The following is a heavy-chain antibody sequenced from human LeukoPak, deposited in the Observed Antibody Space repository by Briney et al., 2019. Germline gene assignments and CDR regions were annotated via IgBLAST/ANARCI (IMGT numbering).Heavy chain of an antibody. CDR1: AGXISSSY. CDR3: ARQGPLTTAVTTRTNPFDY. D-gene: IGHD4-11*01. J-gene: IGHJ4*02. CDR2: IYYSGST. Sequence: SETLSLTCTVSAGXISSSYWGWIRQPPGKGLGWIGYIYYSGSTNYNPSLKSRVTISVDTSKNQFSLKLNSVTAADTAVYYCARQGPLTTAVTTRTNPFDYWGQGTLVTVSS. V-gene: IGHV4-59*08.